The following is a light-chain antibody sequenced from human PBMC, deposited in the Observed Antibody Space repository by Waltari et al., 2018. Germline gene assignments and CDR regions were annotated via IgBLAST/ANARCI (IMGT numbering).Light chain of an antibody. CDR1: SGHSTYA. Sequence: QLVLTQSPSASASLGASVRLTCTLSSGHSTYAIAWHQHQPEKGPRYLMTLHSDGSHTRGVGIPVRFAGSSSGALPFLTSSSLQTEDEADYYCQARAPGIRVFGGGTKLTVL. J-gene: IGLJ3*02. CDR2: LHSDGSH. CDR3: QARAPGIRV. V-gene: IGLV4-69*01.